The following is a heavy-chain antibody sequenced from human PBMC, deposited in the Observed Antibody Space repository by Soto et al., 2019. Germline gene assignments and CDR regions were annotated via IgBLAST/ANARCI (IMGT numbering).Heavy chain of an antibody. V-gene: IGHV1-18*01. Sequence: GASVKVSCKASGYTFTSYGISWVRQAPGQGLEWMGWISAYNGNTNYAQKPQGRVTMTTDTSTSTAYMELRSLRSDDTAVYYCARDGGYSSSSYYGMDVWGQGTTVTVSS. J-gene: IGHJ6*02. CDR2: ISAYNGNT. CDR1: GYTFTSYG. CDR3: ARDGGYSSSSYYGMDV. D-gene: IGHD6-6*01.